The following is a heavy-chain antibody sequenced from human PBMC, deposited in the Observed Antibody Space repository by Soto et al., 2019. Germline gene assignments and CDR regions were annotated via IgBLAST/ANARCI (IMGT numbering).Heavy chain of an antibody. CDR3: ARGRYGDY. D-gene: IGHD1-1*01. V-gene: IGHV1-18*01. CDR1: GYAFTTYG. Sequence: QVHLVQSGAEVKKPGASVKVSCKGSGYAFTTYGITWVRQAPGQGLEWMGWISAHNGNTNYAQKLQGRVTVTRDTSTSTAYMELRGLRSDATAVYYCARGRYGDYGGQGSLVTVSS. CDR2: ISAHNGNT. J-gene: IGHJ4*02.